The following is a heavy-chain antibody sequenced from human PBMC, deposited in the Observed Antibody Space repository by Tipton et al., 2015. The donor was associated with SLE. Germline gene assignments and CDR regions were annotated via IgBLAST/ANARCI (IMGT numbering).Heavy chain of an antibody. J-gene: IGHJ4*02. CDR2: IYSGGGT. V-gene: IGHV3-53*05. Sequence: LSLTCTVSGGSISSYYWSWVRQAPGKGLEWVSVIYSGGGTYYADSVKGRFTISRDNSKNTLYLQMNSLRAEDTAVYYCAKGRVGATEDYWGQGTLVTVSS. D-gene: IGHD1-26*01. CDR1: GGSISSYY. CDR3: AKGRVGATEDY.